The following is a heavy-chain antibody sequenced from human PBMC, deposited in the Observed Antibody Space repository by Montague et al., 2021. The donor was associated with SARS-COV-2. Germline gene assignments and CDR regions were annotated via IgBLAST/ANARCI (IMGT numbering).Heavy chain of an antibody. CDR3: ARDVGWYSSSWFDY. V-gene: IGHV4-31*03. Sequence: TLSLTCTVSGGSISSCGYYWSWIRQHPGKGLEWIGYIYYSGSTYYNPSLKSRVTISVYTSKNQFSLKLSSVTAADTAVYYCARDVGWYSSSWFDYWGQGTLVTVSS. J-gene: IGHJ4*02. CDR1: GGSISSCGYY. D-gene: IGHD6-13*01. CDR2: IYYSGST.